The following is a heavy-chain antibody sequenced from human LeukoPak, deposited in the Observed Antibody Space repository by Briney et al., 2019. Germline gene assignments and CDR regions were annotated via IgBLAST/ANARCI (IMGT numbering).Heavy chain of an antibody. V-gene: IGHV3-7*01. CDR1: GFSFSSYW. Sequence: GGSLRLSCEGSGFSFSSYWMTWVRQSPGKGPEWVANIKQDESERYTVDSVKGRFTISRDNAKNSLYLQMNSLRAEDTAVYYCAKKVVTASGAFDIWGQGTMVTVSS. J-gene: IGHJ3*02. D-gene: IGHD2-21*02. CDR3: AKKVVTASGAFDI. CDR2: IKQDESER.